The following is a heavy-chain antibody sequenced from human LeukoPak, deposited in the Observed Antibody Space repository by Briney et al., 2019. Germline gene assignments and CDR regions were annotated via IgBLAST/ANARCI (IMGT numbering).Heavy chain of an antibody. CDR2: ISGSGGST. J-gene: IGHJ4*02. CDR3: AKGPSCTSSPFY. Sequence: PGGSLRLSCAASGFTFSSYAMSWVRQAPGKGLEWVSTISGSGGSTYYADSVKGRFTISRDNSKNTLSLQMNSLRAEDTAVYYCAKGPSCTSSPFYWGQGTLVTVSS. CDR1: GFTFSSYA. D-gene: IGHD2-2*01. V-gene: IGHV3-23*01.